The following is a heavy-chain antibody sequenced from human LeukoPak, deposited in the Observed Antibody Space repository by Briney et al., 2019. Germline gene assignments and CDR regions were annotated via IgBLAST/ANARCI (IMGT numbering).Heavy chain of an antibody. CDR1: GFTFSSYW. D-gene: IGHD3-3*01. J-gene: IGHJ4*02. CDR2: IKQDGSEK. CDR3: ARGPRAYDFWSGYARPYYFDY. Sequence: GGSLRLSCAASGFTFSSYWMSWVRQAPGKGLEWVANIKQDGSEKYYVDSVKGRFTISRDNAKNSLYLQMNSLRAEDTALYHCARGPRAYDFWSGYARPYYFDYWGQGTLVTVSS. V-gene: IGHV3-7*03.